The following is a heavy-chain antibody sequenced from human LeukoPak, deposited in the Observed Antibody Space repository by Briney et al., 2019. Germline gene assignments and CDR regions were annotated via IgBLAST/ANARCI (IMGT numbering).Heavy chain of an antibody. Sequence: GGSLRLSCAASGFTFSSYGMPWVRQAPGKGLEWVAVISYDGSNKYYADSVKGRFTISRDNSKNTLYLQMNSLRAEDTAVYYCAKDSSGYSPYWGQGTLVTVS. D-gene: IGHD3-22*01. V-gene: IGHV3-30*18. J-gene: IGHJ4*02. CDR1: GFTFSSYG. CDR2: ISYDGSNK. CDR3: AKDSSGYSPY.